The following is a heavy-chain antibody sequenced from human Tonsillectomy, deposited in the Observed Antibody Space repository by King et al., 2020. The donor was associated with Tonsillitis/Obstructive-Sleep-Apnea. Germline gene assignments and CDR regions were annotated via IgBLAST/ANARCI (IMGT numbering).Heavy chain of an antibody. CDR2: IYYSGST. CDR1: GGSISSGGYY. V-gene: IGHV4-31*03. J-gene: IGHJ4*02. CDR3: ARAYRFSYYFDY. D-gene: IGHD3-3*01. Sequence: VQLQESGPGLVKPSQTLSLTCTVSGGSISSGGYYWSWIRQHPGKGLEWIGYIYYSGSTYYNPSLNSRVTISVDTSKNQFSLKLSSVTAADTAVYYCARAYRFSYYFDYWGQGTLVTVSS.